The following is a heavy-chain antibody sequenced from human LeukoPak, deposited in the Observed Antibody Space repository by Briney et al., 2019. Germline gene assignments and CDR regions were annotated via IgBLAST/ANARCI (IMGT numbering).Heavy chain of an antibody. CDR2: TVGGGSPNT. CDR1: GFYFANYA. V-gene: IGHV3-23*01. D-gene: IGHD2-15*01. Sequence: GGSLRLSCAASGFYFANYAMSWVRQGPGKGLERVSATVGGGSPNTYHADSVKGRFTISRDNSKNTLFLQMNSLRAEDTAIYYCTKAPIVSCSGAFCYPFDSWGQGTLVTVSS. CDR3: TKAPIVSCSGAFCYPFDS. J-gene: IGHJ4*02.